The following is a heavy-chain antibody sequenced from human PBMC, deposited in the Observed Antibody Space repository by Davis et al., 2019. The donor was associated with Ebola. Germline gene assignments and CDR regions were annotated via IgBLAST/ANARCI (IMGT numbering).Heavy chain of an antibody. CDR3: AEDWGWSFQN. CDR2: LTGSGAGT. J-gene: IGHJ1*01. V-gene: IGHV3-23*01. D-gene: IGHD7-27*01. Sequence: GESLKISCAASGFAFGHRAMSWVRQAPGTGLEWVSALTGSGAGTYYADSVKGRFTISRDNSKTTLYLQMNSLRAEDTAVYYCAEDWGWSFQNWGQGTLVTVSS. CDR1: GFAFGHRA.